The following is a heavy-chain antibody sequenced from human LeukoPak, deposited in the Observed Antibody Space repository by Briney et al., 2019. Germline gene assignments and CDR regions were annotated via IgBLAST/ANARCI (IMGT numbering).Heavy chain of an antibody. CDR1: GYTFTSYG. Sequence: ASVKVSCKASGYTFTSYGVSWVRQAPGQGLEWMGWINTYNVNTNYAQKFQGRVTMTRDTSISTAYMELSSLRSDDTAVYYCTSQQLVPLWGQGTLVTVSS. V-gene: IGHV1-18*01. CDR2: INTYNVNT. CDR3: TSQQLVPL. D-gene: IGHD6-13*01. J-gene: IGHJ4*02.